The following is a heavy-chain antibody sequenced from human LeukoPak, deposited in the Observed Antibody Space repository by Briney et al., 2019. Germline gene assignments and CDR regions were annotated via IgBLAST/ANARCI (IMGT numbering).Heavy chain of an antibody. CDR3: ARYRDHGNYVPSVYYYGMDV. Sequence: SVKVSCKASGGTFSSYAISWVRQAPGQGLEWMGGIIPIFGTANYAQKFQGRVTITADESTSTAYMELSSLRPEDTAVYYCARYRDHGNYVPSVYYYGMDVWGQGTTVTVSS. D-gene: IGHD4-17*01. V-gene: IGHV1-69*13. CDR1: GGTFSSYA. J-gene: IGHJ6*02. CDR2: IIPIFGTA.